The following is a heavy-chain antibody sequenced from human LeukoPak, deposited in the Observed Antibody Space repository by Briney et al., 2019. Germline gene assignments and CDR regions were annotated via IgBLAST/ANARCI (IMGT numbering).Heavy chain of an antibody. CDR2: IIPVFGTP. V-gene: IGHV1-69*13. Sequence: SVKVSCKASGGTFKNHDINWVRRAPGQGLEGMGGIIPVFGTPNYAQRFQGRVTITADESTTTAYMELSSLSSDDTALYYCARGGRYCRSTSCWDFWGQGTLVTVSS. D-gene: IGHD2-2*01. J-gene: IGHJ4*02. CDR3: ARGGRYCRSTSCWDF. CDR1: GGTFKNHD.